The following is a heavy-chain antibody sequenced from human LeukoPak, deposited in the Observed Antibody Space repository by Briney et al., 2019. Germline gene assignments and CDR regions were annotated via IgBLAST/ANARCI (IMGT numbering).Heavy chain of an antibody. CDR3: ARGWRWLHSYYFDY. D-gene: IGHD5-24*01. J-gene: IGHJ4*02. CDR2: IIPIFGTA. CDR1: GGTFSSYA. Sequence: SVKVSCKASGGTFSSYAISWVRQAPGQGLEWMGGIIPIFGTANYAQKFQGRVTITADKSTSTAYMELSSLRSEDTAVYYCARGWRWLHSYYFDYWGQGTLVTVSS. V-gene: IGHV1-69*06.